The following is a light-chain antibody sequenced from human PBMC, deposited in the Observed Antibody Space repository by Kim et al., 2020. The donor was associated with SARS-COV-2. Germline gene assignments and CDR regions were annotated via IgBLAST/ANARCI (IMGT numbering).Light chain of an antibody. CDR2: ETA. Sequence: EGAARFCGTRHNGGSCIAGCQQQPGRPPRLLLIETAYSTATVIARCSSSGSGAAFTLTISSLEPEDVSVYYCQQRYNWPLTFGGGTKVDIK. V-gene: IGKV3-11*01. CDR3: QQRYNWPLT. J-gene: IGKJ4*02. CDR1: HNGGSC.